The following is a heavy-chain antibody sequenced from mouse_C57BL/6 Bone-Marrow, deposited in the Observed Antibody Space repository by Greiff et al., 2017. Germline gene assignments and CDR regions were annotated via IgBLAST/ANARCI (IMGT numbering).Heavy chain of an antibody. V-gene: IGHV5-2*01. J-gene: IGHJ4*01. CDR1: EYEFPSHD. CDR3: ARLYYYGSSYARDY. CDR2: INSDGGST. D-gene: IGHD1-1*01. Sequence: DVQLQESGGGLVQPGESLKLSCESNEYEFPSHDMSWVRKTPEKRLELVAAINSDGGSTYYPDTMERRFIISRDNTKKTLYLQMSSLRSEDTALYYCARLYYYGSSYARDYWGQGTSVTVSS.